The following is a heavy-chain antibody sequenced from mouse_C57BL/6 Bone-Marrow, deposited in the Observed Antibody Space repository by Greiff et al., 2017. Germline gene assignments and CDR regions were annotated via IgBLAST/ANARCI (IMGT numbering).Heavy chain of an antibody. Sequence: EVQLQQSGAELVRPGASVKLSCTASGFNIKDDYMHWVKQRPEQGLEWIGWIDPENGDTEYASKFQGKATITADTPSNTAYLPLSSLTSEDTAVYYCTTWGWLLEAYWGQGTLVTVSA. CDR2: IDPENGDT. CDR3: TTWGWLLEAY. J-gene: IGHJ3*01. D-gene: IGHD2-3*01. CDR1: GFNIKDDY. V-gene: IGHV14-4*01.